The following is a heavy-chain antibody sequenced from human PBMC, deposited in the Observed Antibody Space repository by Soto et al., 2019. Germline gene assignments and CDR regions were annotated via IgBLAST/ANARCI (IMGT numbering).Heavy chain of an antibody. CDR3: VRVRNNNDTRLYV. D-gene: IGHD2-21*02. CDR2: SWYDGQT. V-gene: IGHV3-33*01. J-gene: IGHJ6*02. Sequence: QEQLVESGGGMAHPGTSLRLSCVTSGITLAAHGMHWVRQTPGKGLEWVALSWYDGQTFYGDSVKGRFTISRVTSTVCLDMKSLRPDETAVYFCVRVRNNNDTRLYVWGQGTTVIVSS. CDR1: GITLAAHG.